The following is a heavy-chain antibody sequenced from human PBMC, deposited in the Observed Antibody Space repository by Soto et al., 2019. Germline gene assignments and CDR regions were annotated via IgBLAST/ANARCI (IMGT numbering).Heavy chain of an antibody. CDR1: GGSISSSSYY. J-gene: IGHJ4*02. CDR2: IYYSGST. CDR3: ARLVGDYSFFFDY. V-gene: IGHV4-39*01. D-gene: IGHD4-4*01. Sequence: SETLSLTCTVSGGSISSSSYYWGWIRQPPGKGLEWIGSIYYSGSTYYNPSLKSRVTISVDTSKNQFSLKLSSVTAADTAVYYCARLVGDYSFFFDYWGQGTLVTVSS.